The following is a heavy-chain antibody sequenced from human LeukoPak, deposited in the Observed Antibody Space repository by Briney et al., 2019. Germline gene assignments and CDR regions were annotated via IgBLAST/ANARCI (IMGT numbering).Heavy chain of an antibody. CDR1: GFSFTSYA. Sequence: PGGSLRLSXAASGFSFTSYAMTWVRQAPGKGLEWVSAISGSGGSTIYADSVKGRFTISRDNSKNPLYLQMNSLRAEDTAVYYCAKNADTAMDKYFDYWGQGTLVTVSS. V-gene: IGHV3-23*01. CDR2: ISGSGGST. J-gene: IGHJ4*02. CDR3: AKNADTAMDKYFDY. D-gene: IGHD5-18*01.